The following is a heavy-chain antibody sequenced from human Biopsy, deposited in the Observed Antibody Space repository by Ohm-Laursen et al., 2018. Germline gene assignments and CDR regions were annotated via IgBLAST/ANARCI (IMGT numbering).Heavy chain of an antibody. CDR3: ARGRRTSGWPYFAN. V-gene: IGHV4-61*01. CDR1: GDSLSSGPDN. CDR2: IYSGGNT. Sequence: TLSLTCTVSGDSLSSGPDNWSWIRQPPGQGLEYIGFIYSGGNTNYNPSLQNRVTMSVGTSKNQFSLKLSSVIAADTAVYYCARGRRTSGWPYFANWGQGTLVIVSS. D-gene: IGHD6-19*01. J-gene: IGHJ4*02.